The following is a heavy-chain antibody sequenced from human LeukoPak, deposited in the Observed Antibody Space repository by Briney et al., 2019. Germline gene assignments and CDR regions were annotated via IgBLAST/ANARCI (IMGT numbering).Heavy chain of an antibody. D-gene: IGHD6-13*01. CDR1: GFTFSSYW. J-gene: IGHJ3*02. Sequence: GSLRLSCAASGFTFSSYWMSWVRQAPGKGPEWVANIKEDGSEKYYVDSVKGRFTISRDNAENSLFLQMNSLRAEDTAVYYCARVKSSTWYTNAFDIWGQGTMVTVSS. CDR2: IKEDGSEK. V-gene: IGHV3-7*05. CDR3: ARVKSSTWYTNAFDI.